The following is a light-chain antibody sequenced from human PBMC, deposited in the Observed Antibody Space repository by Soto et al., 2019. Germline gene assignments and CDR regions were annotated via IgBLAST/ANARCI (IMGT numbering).Light chain of an antibody. J-gene: IGKJ1*01. CDR2: GAS. V-gene: IGKV3-15*01. Sequence: EIVMTQSPATLSVSPGERATLSCRASQSVSNNLAWYQKKPGQAPKLLIYGASTRATNIPARFSGSGSRTEFPLTISRLECEDFTIFYCQQYNNWWTFGQGTRAEI. CDR1: QSVSNN. CDR3: QQYNNWWT.